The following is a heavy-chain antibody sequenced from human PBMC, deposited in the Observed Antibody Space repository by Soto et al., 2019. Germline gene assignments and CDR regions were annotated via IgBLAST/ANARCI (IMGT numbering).Heavy chain of an antibody. CDR2: INPNSGGT. V-gene: IGHV1-2*02. Sequence: GASVKVSCKASGYTLTGYYMHWVRQAPGQGLEWMGWINPNSGGTNYAQKFQGRVTMTRDTSISTAYMELSRLRSDDTAVYYCANSRSPYCSGGSCYSGYYYGMDVWGQGTTVTVSS. CDR3: ANSRSPYCSGGSCYSGYYYGMDV. CDR1: GYTLTGYY. D-gene: IGHD2-15*01. J-gene: IGHJ6*02.